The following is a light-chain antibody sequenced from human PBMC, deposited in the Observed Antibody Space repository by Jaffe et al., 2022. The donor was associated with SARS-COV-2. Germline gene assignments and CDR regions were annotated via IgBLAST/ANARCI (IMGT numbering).Light chain of an antibody. CDR1: KLGDKY. CDR2: QDN. V-gene: IGLV3-1*01. CDR3: QAWDSSTANVI. J-gene: IGLJ2*01. Sequence: SYELTQPPSVSVSPGQTASISCSGYKLGDKYACWYQQKPGQSPVLVLYQDNKRPSGIPERFSGSNSGNTATLTISGTQGLDEADYYCQAWDSSTANVIFGGGTKLTVL.